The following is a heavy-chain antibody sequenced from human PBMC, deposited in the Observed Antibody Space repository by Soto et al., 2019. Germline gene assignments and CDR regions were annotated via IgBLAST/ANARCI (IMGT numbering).Heavy chain of an antibody. V-gene: IGHV3-33*01. CDR2: IWYDGSNK. CDR3: ARGLLYSQGSAFDI. J-gene: IGHJ3*02. CDR1: GFTFSSYG. Sequence: QVQLVKSGGGVVQPGRSLRLSCAASGFTFSSYGMHWVRQAPGKGLEWVAVIWYDGSNKYYADSVKGRFTISRDNSKNTLYLQMNSLRAEDTAVYYCARGLLYSQGSAFDIWGQGTMVTVSS. D-gene: IGHD6-13*01.